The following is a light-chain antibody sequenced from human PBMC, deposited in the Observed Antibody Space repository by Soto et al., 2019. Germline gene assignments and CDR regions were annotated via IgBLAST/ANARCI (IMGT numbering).Light chain of an antibody. CDR3: HQRSNWPPT. Sequence: DIVLTQSPATLSLSPGERATLSCRASQSVSIYLAWYQQKPGQAPRRLIYDASNRATGIPARFSGSGSGTDFTLTISSLEPEDFAVYYCHQRSNWPPTFGQGTKVDIK. CDR2: DAS. J-gene: IGKJ1*01. V-gene: IGKV3-11*01. CDR1: QSVSIY.